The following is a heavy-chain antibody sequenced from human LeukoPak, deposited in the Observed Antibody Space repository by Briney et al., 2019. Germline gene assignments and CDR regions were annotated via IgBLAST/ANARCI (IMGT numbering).Heavy chain of an antibody. J-gene: IGHJ4*02. D-gene: IGHD3-22*01. CDR2: IYSGGST. CDR1: GFTVSSNY. CDR3: ARCNDSSGYYFFDY. V-gene: IGHV3-53*01. Sequence: PGGSLRLSCAASGFTVSSNYMSWVRQAPGKGLEWVSVIYSGGSTYYADSVKGRFTISRDNSKNTLYLQMNSLRAEDTAVYYCARCNDSSGYYFFDYWGQGTLVTVSS.